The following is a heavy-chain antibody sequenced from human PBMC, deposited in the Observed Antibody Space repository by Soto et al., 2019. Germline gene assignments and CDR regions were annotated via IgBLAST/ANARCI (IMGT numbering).Heavy chain of an antibody. D-gene: IGHD1-1*01. CDR3: ARDGTTYYGMDV. CDR1: GYTFTGYY. J-gene: IGHJ6*02. Sequence: SVKVSCKAAGYTFTGYYMHWVRQAPGQELEWMGWINPNSGGTNYSQKFQGWVTMTRDTSISTAYMELSRLRSDDTAVYYCARDGTTYYGMDVWGQGTTVTV. CDR2: INPNSGGT. V-gene: IGHV1-2*04.